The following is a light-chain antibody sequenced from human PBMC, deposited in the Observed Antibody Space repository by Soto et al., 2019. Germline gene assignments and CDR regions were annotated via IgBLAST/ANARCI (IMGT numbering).Light chain of an antibody. V-gene: IGKV3-11*01. Sequence: ELVLPQSPATLSLSPGERSPLSGRARQSVSSYLAWYQQKPGQAPRLLIYDASNRATGIPARFSGSGSGTDFTLTIRSLEPEDFAVYYCQQRSNWPPITFGQGTRLEIK. CDR2: DAS. J-gene: IGKJ5*01. CDR3: QQRSNWPPIT. CDR1: QSVSSY.